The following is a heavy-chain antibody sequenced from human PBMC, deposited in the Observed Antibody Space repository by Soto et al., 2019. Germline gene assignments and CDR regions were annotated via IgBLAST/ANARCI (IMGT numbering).Heavy chain of an antibody. CDR3: ARGGSSSVRFGLDV. D-gene: IGHD6-6*01. Sequence: SETLSLTCTVSGGSVSSGSYYWSWIRQPPGKGLEWIGYIYYTGSGNYNPSLKSRVTMSVDTSKNQFSLKVNSVSAADTAVYYCARGGSSSVRFGLDVWGQGTTVTVSS. CDR2: IYYTGSG. V-gene: IGHV4-61*01. J-gene: IGHJ6*02. CDR1: GGSVSSGSYY.